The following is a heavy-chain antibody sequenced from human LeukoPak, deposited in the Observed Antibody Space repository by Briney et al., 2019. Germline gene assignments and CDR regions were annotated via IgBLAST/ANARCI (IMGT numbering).Heavy chain of an antibody. D-gene: IGHD3-10*01. V-gene: IGHV3-74*01. CDR1: GFTLSKYW. J-gene: IGHJ3*02. CDR3: AKDKGTYGAFDI. CDR2: INEDGGIT. Sequence: PGGSLRLSCADSGFTLSKYWVHWVRQPPGKGLVWVSRINEDGGITNYADSVRGRFTISRDNAKNTLYLQMNSLRAEDTALYYCAKDKGTYGAFDIWGQGTMVTVSS.